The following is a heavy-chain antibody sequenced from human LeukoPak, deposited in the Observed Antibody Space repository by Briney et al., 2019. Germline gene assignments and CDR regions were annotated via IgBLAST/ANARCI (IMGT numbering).Heavy chain of an antibody. Sequence: SETLSLTCTVSGGSISSYYWSWIRQPPGKGLEWIGYISYSGSTNYNPSLKSRVTISVGTSKNQFSLKLSSVTAADTAVYYCARDWVGSGNYGMDVWGQGTTVTVSS. V-gene: IGHV4-59*01. CDR3: ARDWVGSGNYGMDV. D-gene: IGHD3-10*01. J-gene: IGHJ6*02. CDR2: ISYSGST. CDR1: GGSISSYY.